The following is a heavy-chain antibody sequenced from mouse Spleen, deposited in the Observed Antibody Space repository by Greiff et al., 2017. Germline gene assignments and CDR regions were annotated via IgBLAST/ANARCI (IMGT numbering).Heavy chain of an antibody. J-gene: IGHJ1*03. CDR3: AKWPKIIIYDSWYFDV. CDR1: GFSLTSYG. Sequence: VHLVESGPGLVAPSQSLSITCTVSGFSLTSYGVSWVRQPPGKGLEWLGVIWGDGSTNYHSALISRLSISKDNSKSQVFLKLNSLQTDDTATYYCAKWPKIIIYDSWYFDVWGTGTTVTVSS. D-gene: IGHD2-4*01. CDR2: IWGDGST. V-gene: IGHV2-3*01.